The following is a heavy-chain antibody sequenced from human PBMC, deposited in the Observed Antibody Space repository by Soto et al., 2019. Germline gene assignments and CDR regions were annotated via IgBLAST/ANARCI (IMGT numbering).Heavy chain of an antibody. CDR1: GGSISSYY. V-gene: IGHV4-59*08. Sequence: TSETLSLTCTVSGGSISSYYWSWIRQPPGKGLEWIGYIYYSGSTNYNPSLKSRVTISVDTSKNQFSLKLSSVTAADTAVYYCARQYYGGIFDYWGQGTLVNVSS. D-gene: IGHD4-17*01. CDR2: IYYSGST. CDR3: ARQYYGGIFDY. J-gene: IGHJ4*02.